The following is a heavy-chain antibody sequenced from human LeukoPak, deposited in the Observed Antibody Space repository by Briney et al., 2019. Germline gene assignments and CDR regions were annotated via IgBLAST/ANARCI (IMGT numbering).Heavy chain of an antibody. J-gene: IGHJ6*02. CDR3: ARPSRTSWFYYYGMDV. V-gene: IGHV1-46*01. Sequence: ASVKVSCKVSGYTFTSFYMHWVRQAPGQGLEWMGVINSSGDSTTYAQNFRGRVTMTTDTSTSTVYMELSSLRSEDTAVYYCARPSRTSWFYYYGMDVWGPGTAVTVSS. CDR1: GYTFTSFY. D-gene: IGHD2-2*01. CDR2: INSSGDST.